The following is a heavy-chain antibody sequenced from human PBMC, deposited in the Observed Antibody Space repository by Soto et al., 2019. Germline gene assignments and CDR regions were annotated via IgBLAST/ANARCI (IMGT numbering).Heavy chain of an antibody. J-gene: IGHJ1*01. CDR1: GGSISSSSYY. D-gene: IGHD3-10*01. CDR3: ATVWFGESQH. CDR2: IYYRGSS. Sequence: QLQLQESGPGLVKPSETLSLTCTVSGGSISSSSYYWGWIRQPPGKGLAWIGSIYYRGSSYYNPSLTSRVTISVDTSKNQYSLKLSSVTAADTAVYDCATVWFGESQHWGQGTLVTVSS. V-gene: IGHV4-39*01.